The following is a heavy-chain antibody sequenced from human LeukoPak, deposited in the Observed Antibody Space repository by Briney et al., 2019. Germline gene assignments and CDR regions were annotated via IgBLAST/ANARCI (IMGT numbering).Heavy chain of an antibody. D-gene: IGHD3-10*01. CDR2: ICSSGSA. CDR1: GGSISNRNYH. CDR3: ARSPGPLVPAAFDI. J-gene: IGHJ3*02. V-gene: IGHV4-39*01. Sequence: SETLSLTCTVSGGSISNRNYHWGWIRQPPGKGLEWIGSICSSGSAYYNPSLKSRVTTSIDTSKNQFSLKLSSVTAADTAVYYCARSPGPLVPAAFDIWGQGTMVTVSS.